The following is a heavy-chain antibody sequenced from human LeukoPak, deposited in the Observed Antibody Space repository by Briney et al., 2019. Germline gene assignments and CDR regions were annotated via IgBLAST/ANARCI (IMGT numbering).Heavy chain of an antibody. CDR1: GFPFSSYW. Sequence: GGSLRLSCVASGFPFSSYWMTWVRQAPGKGLEWVSGISWNSGSIGYADSVKGRFTISRDNAKNSLYLQMNSLRAEDTALYYCAKDMGELTDYGMDVWGQGTTVTVSS. CDR2: ISWNSGSI. J-gene: IGHJ6*02. CDR3: AKDMGELTDYGMDV. V-gene: IGHV3-9*01. D-gene: IGHD3-16*01.